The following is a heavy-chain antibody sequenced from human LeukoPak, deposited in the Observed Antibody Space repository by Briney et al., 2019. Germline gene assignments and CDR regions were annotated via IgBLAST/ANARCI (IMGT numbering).Heavy chain of an antibody. D-gene: IGHD3-9*01. CDR3: ASHHYDILTGYYIKFGTNWFDP. V-gene: IGHV1-69*13. CDR2: IIPIFGTA. Sequence: EASVKVSCKASGGTFSSYAISWVRQAPGQGLEWMGGIIPIFGTANYAQKFQGRVTITADESTSTAYMELSSLRSEDTAVYYCASHHYDILTGYYIKFGTNWFDPWGQGTLVTVSS. J-gene: IGHJ5*02. CDR1: GGTFSSYA.